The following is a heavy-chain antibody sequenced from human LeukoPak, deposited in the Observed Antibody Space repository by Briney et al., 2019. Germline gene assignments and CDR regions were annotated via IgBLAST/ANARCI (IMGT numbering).Heavy chain of an antibody. D-gene: IGHD2-2*01. CDR3: ARGCSSTSCYSGIDY. Sequence: PSETLSLTCTVSGGSISSSSYYWGWIRQPPGKGLEWSGSIYYSGSTYYNPSLKSRVTISVDTSTNQLSLKLSSVTAADTAVYYCARGCSSTSCYSGIDYWGQGTLVTVSS. CDR1: GGSISSSSYY. J-gene: IGHJ4*02. V-gene: IGHV4-39*01. CDR2: IYYSGST.